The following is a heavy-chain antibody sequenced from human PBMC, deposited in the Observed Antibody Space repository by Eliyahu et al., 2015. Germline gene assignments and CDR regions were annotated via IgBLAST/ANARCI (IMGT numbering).Heavy chain of an antibody. CDR1: GXSFTXXX. CDR2: IYPGDSDT. V-gene: IGHV5-51*01. CDR3: ARQDYDILTGYYRLSYDAFDI. D-gene: IGHD3-9*01. J-gene: IGHJ3*02. Sequence: EVQLVQSGAEVKKPGXSLKISCXGSGXSFTXXXXXWVRQMPGKGLEWMGIIYPGDSDTRYSPSFQGQVTISADKSISTAYLQWSSLKASDTAMYYCARQDYDILTGYYRLSYDAFDIWGQGTMVTVSS.